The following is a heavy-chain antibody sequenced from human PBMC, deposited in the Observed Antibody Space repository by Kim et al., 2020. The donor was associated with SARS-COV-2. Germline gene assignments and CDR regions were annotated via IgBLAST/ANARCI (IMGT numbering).Heavy chain of an antibody. D-gene: IGHD3-22*01. V-gene: IGHV1-46*01. Sequence: ATYTQKFQGRVTMTRDTSASTVYMELSSLGSEDTAVYYCARGYGGSGYYYDWGQGTMVTVSS. CDR3: ARGYGGSGYYYD. J-gene: IGHJ3*01. CDR2: A.